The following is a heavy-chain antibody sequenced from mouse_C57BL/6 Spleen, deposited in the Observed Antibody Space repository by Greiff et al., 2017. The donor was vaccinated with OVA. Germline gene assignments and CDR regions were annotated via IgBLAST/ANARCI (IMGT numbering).Heavy chain of an antibody. J-gene: IGHJ2*01. CDR2: INPNNGGT. V-gene: IGHV1-26*01. CDR3: ARGGDYYGSRDY. Sequence: EVQLQQSGPELVKPGASVKISCKASGYTFTDYYMNWVKQSHGKSLEWIGDINPNNGGTSYNQKFKGKATLTVDKSSSTAYMELRSLTSEDSAVYDCARGGDYYGSRDYWGQGTTLTVSS. D-gene: IGHD1-1*01. CDR1: GYTFTDYY.